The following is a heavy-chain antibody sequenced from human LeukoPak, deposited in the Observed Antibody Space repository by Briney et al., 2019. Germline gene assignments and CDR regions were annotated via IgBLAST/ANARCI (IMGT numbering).Heavy chain of an antibody. CDR2: ISSSSSYI. Sequence: GGSLRLSCAASGFTFSSYSMNWVRQAPGKGLEWVSSISSSSSYIYYADSVKGRFTISRDNAKNSLYLQMNSLRAEDTAVYYCASEAFYGSGSYYDDIPGYWGQGTLVTVSS. D-gene: IGHD3-10*01. V-gene: IGHV3-21*01. CDR1: GFTFSSYS. J-gene: IGHJ4*02. CDR3: ASEAFYGSGSYYDDIPGY.